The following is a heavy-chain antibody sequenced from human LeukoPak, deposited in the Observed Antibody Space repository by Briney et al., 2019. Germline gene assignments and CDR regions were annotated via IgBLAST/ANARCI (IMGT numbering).Heavy chain of an antibody. D-gene: IGHD2-15*01. CDR3: ARGWVSIVVGT. CDR1: GGSFSGYY. Sequence: SETLSLTCAVYGGSFSGYYWSWIRQPPGKGLEWIGEINHSGSTNYNPSLKSRVTISVDTSKNQFSLKLSSVTAADTAVYYCARGWVSIVVGTWGQGTLVTVSS. J-gene: IGHJ5*02. CDR2: INHSGST. V-gene: IGHV4-34*01.